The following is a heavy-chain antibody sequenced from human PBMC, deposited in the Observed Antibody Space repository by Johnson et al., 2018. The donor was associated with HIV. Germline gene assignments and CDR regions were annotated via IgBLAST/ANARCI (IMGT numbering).Heavy chain of an antibody. J-gene: IGHJ3*02. Sequence: QVQLVESGGGVVQPGGSLRLSCAASGFTFSSYAMHWVRQAPGKGLEWVAVISYDGSNKYYADSVKGRFTISRDNSKNTLYLQMNSLRAEDTAVYYCERGKIAAAGRDAFDIWGQGTMVTVSS. CDR3: ERGKIAAAGRDAFDI. CDR1: GFTFSSYA. D-gene: IGHD6-13*01. CDR2: ISYDGSNK. V-gene: IGHV3-30*04.